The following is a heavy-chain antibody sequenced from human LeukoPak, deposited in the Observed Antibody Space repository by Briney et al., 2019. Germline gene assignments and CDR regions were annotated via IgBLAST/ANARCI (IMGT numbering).Heavy chain of an antibody. J-gene: IGHJ5*02. CDR2: INHSGST. V-gene: IGHV4-34*01. D-gene: IGHD1-26*01. Sequence: PGGSLRLSCAASGFTFSDHYMDWVRQAPGKGLEWIGEINHSGSTNYNPSLKSRVTISVDTSKNQFSLKLSSVTAADTAVYYCARSEWELPYNWFDPWGQGTLVTVSS. CDR1: GFTFSDHY. CDR3: ARSEWELPYNWFDP.